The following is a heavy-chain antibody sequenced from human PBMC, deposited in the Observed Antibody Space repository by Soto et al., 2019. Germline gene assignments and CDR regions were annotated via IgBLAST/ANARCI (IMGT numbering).Heavy chain of an antibody. CDR3: ARGGRAWATIGSFDC. CDR2: IHYSGATP. J-gene: IGHJ4*02. V-gene: IGHV1-46*01. CDR1: GYTFTNYY. Sequence: VASVKVSCKASGYTFTNYYMHWVRQAPGQGLEWTGVIHYSGATPTYAQKFQGRVTMARDTSTSTVYVELSSLSSEDTAVYYCARGGRAWATIGSFDCWGKGTLVTVSS. D-gene: IGHD3-16*01.